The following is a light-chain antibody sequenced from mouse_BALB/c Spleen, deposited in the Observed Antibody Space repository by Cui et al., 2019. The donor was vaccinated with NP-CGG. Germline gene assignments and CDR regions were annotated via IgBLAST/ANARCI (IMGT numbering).Light chain of an antibody. CDR1: TGAVTTSNY. Sequence: QAVVTSASATTTSPGETVTLTCRSSTGAVTTSNYANWVQEKPDHLFTGLIGGTNNRAPGVPARFSGSLIGDKAALTITGAQTEDEAIYFCALWYSNHWVFGGGTKLTVL. CDR3: ALWYSNHWV. CDR2: GTN. J-gene: IGLJ1*01. V-gene: IGLV1*01.